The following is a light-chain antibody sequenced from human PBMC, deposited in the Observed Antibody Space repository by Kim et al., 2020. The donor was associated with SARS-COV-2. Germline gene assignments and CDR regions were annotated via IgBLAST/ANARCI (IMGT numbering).Light chain of an antibody. V-gene: IGKV3-20*01. CDR3: QQYGSSPMYT. CDR2: GAS. J-gene: IGKJ2*01. CDR1: QSVSSSY. Sequence: PGESATLSCRARQSVSSSYLAWYQQKPGQAPRLLIYGASSRATGIPDRFSGSGSGTDFTLTISRLEPEDFAVYYCQQYGSSPMYTFGQGTKLEI.